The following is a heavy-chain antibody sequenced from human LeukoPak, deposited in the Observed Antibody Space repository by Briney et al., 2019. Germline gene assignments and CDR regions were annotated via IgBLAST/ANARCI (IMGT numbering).Heavy chain of an antibody. V-gene: IGHV3-7*01. CDR3: ARDIEAFDI. Sequence: PGGSLRLSCAASGFTFSSYWMSWVRQAPGKGLEGVAYIKRDGSEKYYVDSVKGRFTISRDNAKNSLYLQMNSLRAEDMAVYYCARDIEAFDIWGQGTMVTVSS. D-gene: IGHD3-16*02. CDR1: GFTFSSYW. CDR2: IKRDGSEK. J-gene: IGHJ3*02.